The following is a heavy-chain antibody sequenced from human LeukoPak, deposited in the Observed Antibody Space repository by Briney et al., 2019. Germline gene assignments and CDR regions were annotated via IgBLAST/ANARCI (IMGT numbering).Heavy chain of an antibody. D-gene: IGHD3-10*01. V-gene: IGHV3-30*18. J-gene: IGHJ4*02. CDR3: AKSSYTSGSCDNCFEY. CDR2: ASFDGSHK. Sequence: PGGSLRLSCAASGFPFSTYDVQWVRQARGKGLEWVAVASFDGSHKYADSLKGRITHPGDNSKNTAFLQMNSLRAEDTASYYCAKSSYTSGSCDNCFEYWGQGTLVTVSS. CDR1: GFPFSTYD.